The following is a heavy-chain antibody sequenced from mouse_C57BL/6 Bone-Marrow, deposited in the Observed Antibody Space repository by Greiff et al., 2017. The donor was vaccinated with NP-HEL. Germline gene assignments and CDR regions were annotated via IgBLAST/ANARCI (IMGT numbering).Heavy chain of an antibody. D-gene: IGHD4-1*01. CDR2: IRLKSDNYAT. J-gene: IGHJ3*01. Sequence: EVQVVESGGGLVQPGGSMKLSCVASGFTFSNYWMNWVRQSPEKGLEWVAQIRLKSDNYATHYAESVKGRFTISRDDSKSSVYLQMNNLRAEDTGIYYCTGLSWEGWFAYWGQGTLVTVSA. CDR1: GFTFSNYW. V-gene: IGHV6-3*01. CDR3: TGLSWEGWFAY.